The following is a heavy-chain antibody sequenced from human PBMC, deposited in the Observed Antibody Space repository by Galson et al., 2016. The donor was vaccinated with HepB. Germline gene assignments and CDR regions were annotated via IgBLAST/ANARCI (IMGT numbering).Heavy chain of an antibody. V-gene: IGHV3-15*05. D-gene: IGHD2-2*01. CDR3: ATHCSSTSCPTGEGDDAFDI. J-gene: IGHJ3*02. CDR2: IKSKTDGGTT. Sequence: SLRLSCAASGFPFTNAWMSWVRQAPGKGLEWVGRIKSKTDGGTTNFAAPVKGGFTISRDDSKNTLYLQMNSLKTEDTAVYYCATHCSSTSCPTGEGDDAFDIWGQGTMVTVSS. CDR1: GFPFTNAW.